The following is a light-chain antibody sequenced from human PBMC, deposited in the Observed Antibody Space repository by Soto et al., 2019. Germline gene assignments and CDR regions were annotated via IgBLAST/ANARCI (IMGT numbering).Light chain of an antibody. CDR3: QQFSSYPLT. CDR2: DAS. Sequence: EIVLTQSPGALSLYPGERATLSCRAIQSVGSDLAWYQQKPGQAPRLLIYDASSRATGIPDRFSGGGSGTDFTLTISRLEPEDFAVYYCQQFSSYPLTFGGGTKVDIK. V-gene: IGKV3-20*01. CDR1: QSVGSD. J-gene: IGKJ4*01.